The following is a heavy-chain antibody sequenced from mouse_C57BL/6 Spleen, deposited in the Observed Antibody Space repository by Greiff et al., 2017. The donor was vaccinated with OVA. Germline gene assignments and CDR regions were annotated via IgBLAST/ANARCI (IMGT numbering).Heavy chain of an antibody. Sequence: EVMLVESGGGLVKPGGSLKLSCAASGFTFSSYAMSWVRQTPEKRLEWVATISDGGSYTYYPDNVKGRFTISRDNAKNNLYLQMSHLKSEDTAMYYCARDGDGNYGAYWGQGTLVTVSA. CDR3: ARDGDGNYGAY. CDR2: ISDGGSYT. CDR1: GFTFSSYA. J-gene: IGHJ3*01. D-gene: IGHD2-1*01. V-gene: IGHV5-4*01.